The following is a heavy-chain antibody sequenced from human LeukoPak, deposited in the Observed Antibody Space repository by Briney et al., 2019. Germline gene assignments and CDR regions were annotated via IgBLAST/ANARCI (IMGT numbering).Heavy chain of an antibody. Sequence: GGPLRLSCAGSGFTFNNYAVSWVRQPPGKGLEWVSIITDNGGITYYGDSVKGRFTISRDNSKNTLYLQMNSLTAEDTAVYYCVRRVVGATSRWFDPWGQGTLVTVSS. CDR2: ITDNGGIT. CDR1: GFTFNNYA. V-gene: IGHV3-23*01. D-gene: IGHD1-26*01. J-gene: IGHJ5*02. CDR3: VRRVVGATSRWFDP.